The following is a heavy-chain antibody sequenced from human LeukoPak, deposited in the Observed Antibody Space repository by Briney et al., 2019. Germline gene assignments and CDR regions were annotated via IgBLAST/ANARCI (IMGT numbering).Heavy chain of an antibody. CDR1: GFTFTSYS. Sequence: GGSLRLSCAASGFTFTSYSMNWVRQAPGKGLECVSYISSSSSTIYYADSVKGRFTISRDNSKNTLYLQMNSLRAEDTAVYYCARDHPYYYDSSGLTNDAFDIWGQGTMVTVSS. D-gene: IGHD3-22*01. CDR3: ARDHPYYYDSSGLTNDAFDI. V-gene: IGHV3-48*01. J-gene: IGHJ3*02. CDR2: ISSSSSTI.